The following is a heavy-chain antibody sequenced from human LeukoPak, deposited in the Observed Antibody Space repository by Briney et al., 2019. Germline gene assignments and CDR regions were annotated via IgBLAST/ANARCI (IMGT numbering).Heavy chain of an antibody. CDR3: AKIAAAGMYYFDY. V-gene: IGHV3-21*01. D-gene: IGHD6-13*01. Sequence: GGSLRLSCAASGFTFSSYSMNWVRQAPGKGLEWVSSISGSSYYIYYADSVKGRFTISRDNAKNSLYLQMNSLRAEDTAVYYCAKIAAAGMYYFDYWGQGTLVTVSS. CDR1: GFTFSSYS. J-gene: IGHJ4*02. CDR2: ISGSSYYI.